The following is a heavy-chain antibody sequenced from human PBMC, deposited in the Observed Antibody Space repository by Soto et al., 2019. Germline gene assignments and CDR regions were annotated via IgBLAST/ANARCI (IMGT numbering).Heavy chain of an antibody. D-gene: IGHD3-10*01. CDR1: GGSVSSGSYY. Sequence: SETLSLTCTVSGGSVSSGSYYWRWLRHPPGKGLEWIGYIYYSGSTNYNPPLTSRVTISVDTSKNQFSLKLSSVTAADTAVYYCARWYYYRSRQDYWTQGNPVIVSS. CDR2: IYYSGST. J-gene: IGHJ4*02. CDR3: ARWYYYRSRQDY. V-gene: IGHV4-61*01.